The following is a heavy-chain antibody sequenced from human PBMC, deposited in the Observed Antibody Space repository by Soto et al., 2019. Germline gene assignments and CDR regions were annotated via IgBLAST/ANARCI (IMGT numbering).Heavy chain of an antibody. J-gene: IGHJ4*02. CDR3: ASSIAAAGLFDY. V-gene: IGHV4-31*03. D-gene: IGHD6-13*01. CDR1: GGSISSGCYY. CDR2: IYYSGST. Sequence: SETLSLTCTVSGGSISSGCYYWSWIRQHPGKGLEWIGYIYYSGSTYYNPSLKSRVTISVDTSKNQFSLKLSSVTAADTAVYYCASSIAAAGLFDYWGQGTLVTVSS.